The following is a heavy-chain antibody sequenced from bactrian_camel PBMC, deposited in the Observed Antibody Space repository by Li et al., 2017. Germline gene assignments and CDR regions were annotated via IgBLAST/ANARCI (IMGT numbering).Heavy chain of an antibody. V-gene: IGHV3S53*01. D-gene: IGHD6*01. CDR2: IARDLGA. CDR3: AADPRRKTDESWHDAFWYMF. J-gene: IGHJ4*01. Sequence: HVQLVESGGGSVQAGGSLGLSCAASAYTYDCMGWVRQAPGKEREGVASIARDLGATYADSVKGRFTISRNSAENTAYLHMTNLTPEDTAMYYCAADPRRKTDESWHDAFWYMFWGHGTQVTVS. CDR1: AYTYDC.